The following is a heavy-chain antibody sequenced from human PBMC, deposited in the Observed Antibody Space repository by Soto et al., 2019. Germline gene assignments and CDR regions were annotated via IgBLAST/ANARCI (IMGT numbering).Heavy chain of an antibody. Sequence: SQTLSVTCAISGDSVSSNSAAWNWIRQSPSRGLEWLGRTYYRSKWYNDYAVSVKSRITINPDTSKYQFSLQLNSVTPEDTAVYYCARAKPIAVAGPYYMDVWGKGTTVTVSS. CDR1: GDSVSSNSAA. D-gene: IGHD6-19*01. J-gene: IGHJ6*03. CDR3: ARAKPIAVAGPYYMDV. V-gene: IGHV6-1*01. CDR2: TYYRSKWYN.